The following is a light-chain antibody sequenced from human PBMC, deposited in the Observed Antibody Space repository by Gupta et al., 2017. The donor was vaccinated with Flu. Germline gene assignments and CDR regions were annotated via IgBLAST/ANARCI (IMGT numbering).Light chain of an antibody. V-gene: IGLV1-44*01. CDR1: SSNIGSTT. Sequence: QSVLTQPPSASGTPGQWLTISCSGSSSNIGSTTVNWYQQLPGTAPKPLMYSNSQRPSGVPDRFSGSKSGTSASLAISGLQSEDEADYYCAAWDDSLNAWVFGGGTKLTVL. J-gene: IGLJ3*02. CDR2: SNS. CDR3: AAWDDSLNAWV.